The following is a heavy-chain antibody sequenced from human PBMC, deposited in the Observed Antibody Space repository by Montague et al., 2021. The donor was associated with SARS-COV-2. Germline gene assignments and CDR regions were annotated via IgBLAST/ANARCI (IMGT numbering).Heavy chain of an antibody. CDR3: ARERGRGVDYFDP. D-gene: IGHD4-11*01. J-gene: IGHJ5*02. CDR2: INHGGTA. Sequence: SETLSLTCAVYGGSFSGYFWSWIRQTPGRGLEWIGEINHGGTADYNPSLKSRVPLSVDTSKAQFSLILTSVTAADTAVYYCARERGRGVDYFDPWGQGTLVTVSS. V-gene: IGHV4-34*01. CDR1: GGSFSGYF.